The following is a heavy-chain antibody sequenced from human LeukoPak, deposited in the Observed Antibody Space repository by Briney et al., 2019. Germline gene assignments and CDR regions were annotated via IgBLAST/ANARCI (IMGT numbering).Heavy chain of an antibody. V-gene: IGHV3-7*01. J-gene: IGHJ4*02. D-gene: IGHD2-21*01. CDR1: GFTFSSYG. CDR2: IKQDGSEK. Sequence: SGGSLRLSCAASGFTFSSYGMHWVRQAPGKGLEWVANIKQDGSEKYYVDSVKGRFTISRDNAKNSLYLQMNSLRAEDTAVYYCARAKLYCGGDCYYYFDYWGQGTLVTVSS. CDR3: ARAKLYCGGDCYYYFDY.